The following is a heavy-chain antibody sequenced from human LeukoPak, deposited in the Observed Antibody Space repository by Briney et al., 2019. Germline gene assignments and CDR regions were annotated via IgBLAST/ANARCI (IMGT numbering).Heavy chain of an antibody. D-gene: IGHD6-13*01. Sequence: ASVKVSCKASGYTFTGYYVHWVRQAPGQGLQWMGYLNPKTGDTKYAQKLQGRVTMTRDTSISTAYMELSGLRSDDTAVYYCAREGLYSSSSDFDYWGQGTLVTVPS. V-gene: IGHV1-2*02. J-gene: IGHJ4*02. CDR3: AREGLYSSSSDFDY. CDR1: GYTFTGYY. CDR2: LNPKTGDT.